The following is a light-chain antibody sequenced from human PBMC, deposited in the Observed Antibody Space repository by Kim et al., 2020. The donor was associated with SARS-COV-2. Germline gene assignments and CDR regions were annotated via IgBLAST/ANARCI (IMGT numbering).Light chain of an antibody. CDR1: SSDIGGYNF. J-gene: IGLJ2*01. CDR3: SSYTANISLEVI. CDR2: DVS. V-gene: IGLV2-14*03. Sequence: QSALTQPASVSGSPGQSITISCTGSSSDIGGYNFVSWYRQHPDTAPELIIYDVSLRTSGVSDRFSGSKSGNTASLTISGLQAEDEADYYCSSYTANISLEVIFGGGTQLTVL.